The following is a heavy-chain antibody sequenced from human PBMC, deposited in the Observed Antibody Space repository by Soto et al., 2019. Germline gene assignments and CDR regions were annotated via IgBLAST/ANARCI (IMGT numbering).Heavy chain of an antibody. CDR2: ISSSSSYI. J-gene: IGHJ3*02. D-gene: IGHD2-15*01. Sequence: EVQLVESGGGLVKPGGPLRLSCAASGFTFSSYSMNWVRQAPGKGLEWVSSISSSSSYIYYADSVKGRFTISRDNAKNSLYLQMNSLRAEDTAVYYCASSEVVVVAAPGAFDIWGQGTMVTVSS. CDR1: GFTFSSYS. V-gene: IGHV3-21*01. CDR3: ASSEVVVVAAPGAFDI.